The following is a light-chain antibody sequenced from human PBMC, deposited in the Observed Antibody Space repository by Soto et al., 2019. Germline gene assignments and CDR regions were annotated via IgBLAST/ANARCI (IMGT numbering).Light chain of an antibody. CDR1: SSDIGGYNY. J-gene: IGLJ2*01. CDR3: RSYAGSNNVV. V-gene: IGLV2-8*01. Sequence: QSALTQPPSASGSPGQSVTISCTGTSSDIGGYNYVSWYQQHPGKAPKLMIYEVSKRPSGVPDRFSGSKSGNTASLTVSGLQAEDEADYYCRSYAGSNNVVFGGGTQVTVL. CDR2: EVS.